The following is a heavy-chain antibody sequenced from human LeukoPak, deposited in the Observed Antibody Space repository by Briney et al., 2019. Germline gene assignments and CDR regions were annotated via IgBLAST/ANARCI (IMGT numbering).Heavy chain of an antibody. CDR3: ARGSGAYGDFDY. Sequence: GGSLRLSCAVSGFIFSSSAMSWVRQAPGKGLEWVSAISGGGDDTSYADSARGRFTISRDNAKNTVYLQVNSLRVEDTAVYYCARGSGAYGDFDYWGQGTLVTVSS. V-gene: IGHV3-23*01. CDR1: GFIFSSSA. D-gene: IGHD6-19*01. CDR2: ISGGGDDT. J-gene: IGHJ4*02.